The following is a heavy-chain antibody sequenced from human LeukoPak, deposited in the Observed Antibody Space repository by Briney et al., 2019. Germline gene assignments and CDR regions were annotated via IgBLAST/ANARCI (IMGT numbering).Heavy chain of an antibody. CDR3: AKDLKVRGVFEY. V-gene: IGHV3-23*01. J-gene: IGHJ4*02. CDR2: ISGSGGST. D-gene: IGHD3-10*01. Sequence: GGSLRLSCEASGFTFSSYAMSWVRQAPGKRLEWVSGISGSGGSTYYADSVKGRFTISRDNSKNTLYLQMNSLRAEDTAVYYCAKDLKVRGVFEYWGQGTLVTVSS. CDR1: GFTFSSYA.